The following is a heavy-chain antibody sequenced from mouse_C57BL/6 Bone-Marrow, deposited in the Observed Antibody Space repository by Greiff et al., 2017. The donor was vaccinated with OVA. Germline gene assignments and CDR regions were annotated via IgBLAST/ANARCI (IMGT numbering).Heavy chain of an antibody. J-gene: IGHJ3*01. CDR2: IYPRSGNT. CDR1: GYTFTSYG. D-gene: IGHD1-1*01. Sequence: QVQLQQSGAELARPGASVKLSCKASGYTFTSYGISWVKQRTGQGLEWIGEIYPRSGNTYYNEKFKGKATLTADKSSSTAYMELRSLTSEDSAVYFCARSGYYGPWFAYWGKGTLVTVSA. V-gene: IGHV1-81*01. CDR3: ARSGYYGPWFAY.